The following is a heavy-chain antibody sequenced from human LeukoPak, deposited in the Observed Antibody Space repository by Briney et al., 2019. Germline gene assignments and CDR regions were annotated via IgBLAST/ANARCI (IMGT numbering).Heavy chain of an antibody. Sequence: VASVKVSCKASGYTFTSYDINWVRQATGQGLEWMRWMNPNSGNTGYTQKFQGRVTMTRNTSISTACMELSSLRSEDTAVYYCVRGPTGGWDQWWFGPWGQGTLVTVSS. CDR1: GYTFTSYD. CDR2: MNPNSGNT. J-gene: IGHJ5*02. D-gene: IGHD6-19*01. CDR3: VRGPTGGWDQWWFGP. V-gene: IGHV1-8*01.